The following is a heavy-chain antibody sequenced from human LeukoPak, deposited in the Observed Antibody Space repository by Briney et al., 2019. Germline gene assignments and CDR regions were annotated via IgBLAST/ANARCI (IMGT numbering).Heavy chain of an antibody. CDR2: ISGSGGST. J-gene: IGHJ4*02. D-gene: IGHD2-15*01. Sequence: PGGSLRLSCADSGFTFSSDAMSWVRQAPGKGLEWVSAISGSGGSTYYADSVKGRFTISRDNSKNTLYLQMNSLRAEDTAVYYCAKDGPPIVVVVAATPGYFDYWGQGTLVTASS. V-gene: IGHV3-23*01. CDR1: GFTFSSDA. CDR3: AKDGPPIVVVVAATPGYFDY.